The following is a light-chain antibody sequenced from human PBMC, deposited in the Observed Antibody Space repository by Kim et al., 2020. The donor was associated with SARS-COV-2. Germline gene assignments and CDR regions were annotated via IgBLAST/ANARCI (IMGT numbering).Light chain of an antibody. Sequence: SYELTQPPSVSVAPGKTARITCGGNNIGTKSVHWYQQKPGQAPALVIYYDSDRPSGIPERFSGSNSGNTATLTISRVEVGDEADYYCQVWDSSSDHWVFGGGTKLTVL. CDR2: YDS. CDR3: QVWDSSSDHWV. CDR1: NIGTKS. J-gene: IGLJ3*02. V-gene: IGLV3-21*04.